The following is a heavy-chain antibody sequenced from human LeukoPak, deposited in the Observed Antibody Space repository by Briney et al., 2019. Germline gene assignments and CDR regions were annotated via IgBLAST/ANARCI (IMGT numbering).Heavy chain of an antibody. Sequence: SETLSLTCTVSDDSISNYYWSWIRQPPGKGLEWIGQISDTESASSNPSLPSRVTISIDTSTNQLSLKLSSVTAADTAVYYCARHGIAVADTRSRDAFEIWGQGTMVTVSS. CDR1: DDSISNYY. J-gene: IGHJ3*02. D-gene: IGHD6-19*01. CDR2: ISDTESA. CDR3: ARHGIAVADTRSRDAFEI. V-gene: IGHV4-59*08.